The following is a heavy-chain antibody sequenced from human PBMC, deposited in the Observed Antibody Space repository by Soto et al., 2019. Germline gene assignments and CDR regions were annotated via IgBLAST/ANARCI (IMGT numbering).Heavy chain of an antibody. Sequence: EVQIVESGGGLVQPGESLRLSCAASGFTVSNNYMSWFRQAPVKGLEWVSFIYSGGNTYYADSVKGRFTISRDKSKNTLYLQMNNLRVEDTAVYYCTRRPGSWGQGTLVTVPS. J-gene: IGHJ5*02. CDR1: GFTVSNNY. CDR3: TRRPGS. CDR2: IYSGGNT. D-gene: IGHD3-10*01. V-gene: IGHV3-66*01.